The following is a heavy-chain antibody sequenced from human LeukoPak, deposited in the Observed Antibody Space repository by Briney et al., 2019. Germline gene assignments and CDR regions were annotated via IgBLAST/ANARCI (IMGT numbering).Heavy chain of an antibody. CDR1: DFSFA. D-gene: IGHD1-1*01. Sequence: GGSLRLSCVVSDFSFAVSWVRQAPGKGLEWTSTINGRGDDSFHAASVKGRFTISRDTSKNTLYLHMSSLRAADTAMYFCVRMRGPERRHCFDYWSQGALLIVSS. CDR3: VRMRGPERRHCFDY. CDR2: INGRGDDS. V-gene: IGHV3-23*01. J-gene: IGHJ4*02.